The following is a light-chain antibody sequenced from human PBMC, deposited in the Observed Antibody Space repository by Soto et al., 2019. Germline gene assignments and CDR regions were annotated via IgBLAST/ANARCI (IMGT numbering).Light chain of an antibody. V-gene: IGKV3-15*01. CDR1: QSVSSN. CDR3: QQYNNGPPALT. CDR2: GAS. J-gene: IGKJ4*01. Sequence: EIVMTQSPATLSVSPGERATLSCRASQSVSSNLAWYQQKPGQAPRLLIYGASTRATGIPARFSGSGSGTEFTLTISSLQYEDFAVYYCQQYNNGPPALTFGGGTKVEIK.